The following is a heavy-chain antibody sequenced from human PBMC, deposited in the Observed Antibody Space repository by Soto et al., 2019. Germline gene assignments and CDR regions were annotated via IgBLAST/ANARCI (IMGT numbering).Heavy chain of an antibody. D-gene: IGHD3-3*01. V-gene: IGHV4-59*01. CDR2: IYYSGST. CDR1: GGSISSYY. CDR3: ARVNDFWTGYYSTNWFDP. J-gene: IGHJ5*02. Sequence: SETLSLTCTVSGGSISSYYWTWIRQPPGKGLEWIGYIYYSGSTNHNPSLKSRVTISVDTSKNQFSLKLSSVTATDTAVYYCARVNDFWTGYYSTNWFDPWGQGTLVTVSS.